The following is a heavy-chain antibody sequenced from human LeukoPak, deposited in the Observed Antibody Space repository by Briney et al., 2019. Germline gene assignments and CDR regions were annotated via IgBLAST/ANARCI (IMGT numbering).Heavy chain of an antibody. CDR3: ARGYSGSYGRFDY. CDR2: THYSGST. CDR1: GGSISSYY. J-gene: IGHJ4*02. Sequence: PSETLSLTCTVSGGSISSYYWSWIRQPPGKGLEWIGYTHYSGSTSYNPSPKSRVTISVDTSKNQFSLKLTSVTAADTAVYYCARGYSGSYGRFDYWGQGTLVTVSS. D-gene: IGHD1-26*01. V-gene: IGHV4-59*01.